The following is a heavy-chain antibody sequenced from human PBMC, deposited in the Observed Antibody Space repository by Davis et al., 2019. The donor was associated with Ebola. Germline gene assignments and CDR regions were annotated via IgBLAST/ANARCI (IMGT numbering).Heavy chain of an antibody. CDR1: GFTFSSYW. D-gene: IGHD3-22*01. CDR3: ARELPIYDSSGYLGPFDY. J-gene: IGHJ4*02. Sequence: GESLKISCAASGFTFSSYWMSWVRQAPGKGLEWVANIKQDGSEKYYVDSVKGRFTISRDNAKNSLYLQMNSLRAEDTAVYYCARELPIYDSSGYLGPFDYWGQGTLVTVSS. CDR2: IKQDGSEK. V-gene: IGHV3-7*03.